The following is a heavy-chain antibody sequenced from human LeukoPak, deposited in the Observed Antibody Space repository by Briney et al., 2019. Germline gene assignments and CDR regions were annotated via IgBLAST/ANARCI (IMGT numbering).Heavy chain of an antibody. V-gene: IGHV4-39*07. Sequence: PSETLSLTCTVSGGSISSSSYYWGWIRQPPGKGLEWIGEINHSGSTNYNPSLKSRVTISVDTSKNQFSLKLRSVTAADTAVYYCARVWARITTEGDAFDIWGQGTMVTVSS. D-gene: IGHD3-3*01. CDR1: GGSISSSSYY. CDR3: ARVWARITTEGDAFDI. J-gene: IGHJ3*02. CDR2: INHSGST.